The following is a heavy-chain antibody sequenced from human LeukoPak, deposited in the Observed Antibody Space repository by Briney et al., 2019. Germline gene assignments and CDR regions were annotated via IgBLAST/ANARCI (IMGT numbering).Heavy chain of an antibody. CDR1: GFTFSSYG. CDR2: IRYDGSNK. J-gene: IGHJ4*02. V-gene: IGHV3-30*02. Sequence: GGSLILSCAASGFTFSSYGMHWVRQAPGKGLEWVAFIRYDGSNKYYADSVKGRFTISRDNSKNTLYLQMNSLRAEDTAVYYCANRPKDGVDYWGQGTLVTVSS. CDR3: ANRPKDGVDY. D-gene: IGHD6-6*01.